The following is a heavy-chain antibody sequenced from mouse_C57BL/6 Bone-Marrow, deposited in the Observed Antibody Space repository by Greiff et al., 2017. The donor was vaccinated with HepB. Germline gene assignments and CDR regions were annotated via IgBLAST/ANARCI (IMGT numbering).Heavy chain of an antibody. CDR2: IWTGGGT. J-gene: IGHJ4*01. CDR3: ARRDYDYPYAMDY. V-gene: IGHV2-9-1*01. CDR1: GFSLTSYA. Sequence: VQGVESGPGLVAPSQSLSITCTVSGFSLTSYAISWVRQPPGKGLEWLGVIWTGGGTNYNSALKSRLSISKDNSKSQVFLKMNSLQTDDTARYYCARRDYDYPYAMDYWGQGTSVTVSS. D-gene: IGHD2-4*01.